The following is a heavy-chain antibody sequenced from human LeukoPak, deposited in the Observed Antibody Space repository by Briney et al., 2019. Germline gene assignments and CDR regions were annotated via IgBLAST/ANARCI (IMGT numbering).Heavy chain of an antibody. CDR2: INPNSGGT. CDR1: GHTFTGYY. CDR3: ARDRSYYDSSGPAFDI. V-gene: IGHV1-2*04. J-gene: IGHJ3*02. D-gene: IGHD3-22*01. Sequence: ASVKVSCKASGHTFTGYYMHWVRQAPGQGLEWMGWINPNSGGTNYAQKFQGWVTMTRDTSISTAYMELSRLRSDDTAVYYCARDRSYYDSSGPAFDIWGQGTMVTVSS.